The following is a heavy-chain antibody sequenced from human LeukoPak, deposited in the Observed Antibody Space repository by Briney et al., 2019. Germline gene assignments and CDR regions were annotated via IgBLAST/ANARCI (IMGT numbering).Heavy chain of an antibody. D-gene: IGHD3-10*01. CDR1: GYTFTSYY. Sequence: ASVKVSCKASGYTFTSYYMHWVRQAPGQGLEWMGWINPNSGGTNYAQKFQGRVTMTRDTSTSTAYMELSRLRSDDTAVYYCALVLHYYGSGSYYSPFDYWGQGTLVTVSS. J-gene: IGHJ4*02. CDR2: INPNSGGT. V-gene: IGHV1-2*02. CDR3: ALVLHYYGSGSYYSPFDY.